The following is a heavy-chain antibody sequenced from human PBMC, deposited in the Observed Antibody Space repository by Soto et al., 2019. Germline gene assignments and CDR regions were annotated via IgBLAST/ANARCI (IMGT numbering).Heavy chain of an antibody. Sequence: EVPLLESGGGLVQPGGSLRLSCAASGFTFSSYAMSWVRQAPGKGLEWVSAISGSGGSTYYADSVKGRFTISRDNSKNTLYLQMNSLRAEDTAVYYCAKDLGYNTYYFDYWGQGTLVTVSS. V-gene: IGHV3-23*01. CDR3: AKDLGYNTYYFDY. CDR2: ISGSGGST. CDR1: GFTFSSYA. D-gene: IGHD3-16*01. J-gene: IGHJ4*02.